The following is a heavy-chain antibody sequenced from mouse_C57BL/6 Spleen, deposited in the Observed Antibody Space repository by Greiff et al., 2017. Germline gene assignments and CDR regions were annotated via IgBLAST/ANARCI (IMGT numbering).Heavy chain of an antibody. Sequence: QVQLQQSGAELARPGASVKMSCKASGYTFTSYTMPWVKQRPGQGLEWIGYINPSSGYTKYNQKFKDKATLTADKSSSTAYMQLSSLTSEDSAVYYCARGYIYDGYLWFAYWGQGTLVTVSA. CDR2: INPSSGYT. CDR3: ARGYIYDGYLWFAY. V-gene: IGHV1-4*01. J-gene: IGHJ3*01. CDR1: GYTFTSYT. D-gene: IGHD2-3*01.